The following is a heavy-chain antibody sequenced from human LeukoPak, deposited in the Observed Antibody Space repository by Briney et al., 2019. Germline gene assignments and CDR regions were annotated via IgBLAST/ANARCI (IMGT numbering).Heavy chain of an antibody. J-gene: IGHJ1*01. Sequence: GGSLRLSCAASGFTWSSYSMHWLRQAPGKGLEFVSAISKNGRNTYYGNSMKGRFTISRDISKNTLYLQMGSLRPEDMAVYYCARVDSGSACASWGQGILVTVSS. CDR1: GFTWSSYS. D-gene: IGHD6-19*01. V-gene: IGHV3-64*01. CDR2: ISKNGRNT. CDR3: ARVDSGSACAS.